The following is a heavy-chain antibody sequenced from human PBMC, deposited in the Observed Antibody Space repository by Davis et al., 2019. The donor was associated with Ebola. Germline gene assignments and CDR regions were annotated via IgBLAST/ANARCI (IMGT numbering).Heavy chain of an antibody. V-gene: IGHV3-30*18. D-gene: IGHD3-22*01. CDR3: AKDQVYYESSGYPYYFDY. CDR1: GFTFSNYA. J-gene: IGHJ4*02. Sequence: PGGSLRLSCAASGFTFSNYAMSWVRQAPGKGLEWVAVISYDGSYKYYADFVKGRFTISRDNSKNTLYLQVSSLRAEDTAVYYCAKDQVYYESSGYPYYFDYWGQGILVTVSS. CDR2: ISYDGSYK.